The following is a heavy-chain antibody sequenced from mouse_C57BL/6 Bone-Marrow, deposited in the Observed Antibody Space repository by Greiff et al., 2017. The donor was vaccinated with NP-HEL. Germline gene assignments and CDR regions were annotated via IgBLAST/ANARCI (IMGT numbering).Heavy chain of an antibody. J-gene: IGHJ4*01. CDR2: IWSGGST. CDR3: AKTGVPYAMDY. Sequence: VQGVESGPGLVQPSQSLSITCTVSGFSLTSYGVHWVRQPPGKGLEWLGVIWSGGSTDYNAAFISRLSISKDNSKSQVFFKMNSLQADDTAIYYCAKTGVPYAMDYWGQGTSVTVSS. V-gene: IGHV2-4*01. CDR1: GFSLTSYG.